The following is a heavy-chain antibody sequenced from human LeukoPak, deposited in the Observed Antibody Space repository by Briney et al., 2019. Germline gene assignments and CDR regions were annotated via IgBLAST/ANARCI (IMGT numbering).Heavy chain of an antibody. CDR1: GGSITSNNYY. V-gene: IGHV4-39*07. J-gene: IGHJ4*02. CDR2: INYIGTT. CDR3: ARGRWISGTYYNFDY. D-gene: IGHD1-26*01. Sequence: SETLSLTCSVSGGSITSNNYYRGWIRQPPGKGLEWIATINYIGTTHHKSSLKSRVTISADTSNNHFSLKLDSVTAADTAVYYCARGRWISGTYYNFDYWGQGTLVTVSS.